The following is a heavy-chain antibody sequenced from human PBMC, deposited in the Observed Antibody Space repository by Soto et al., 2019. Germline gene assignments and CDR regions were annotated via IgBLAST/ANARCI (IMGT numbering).Heavy chain of an antibody. J-gene: IGHJ4*02. CDR2: IGVAGDT. Sequence: VQLVESGGGLVQPGGSLRLSCAASGFTFSSYDMHWVRQVAGKGLEWVSAIGVAGDTYYPDSVKGRFTISRENAKNSLYRQMNSLRAEDTAVYYCASGGWGSSWYEGGSRIDYWGQGTLVTVSS. V-gene: IGHV3-13*01. CDR3: ASGGWGSSWYEGGSRIDY. D-gene: IGHD6-13*01. CDR1: GFTFSSYD.